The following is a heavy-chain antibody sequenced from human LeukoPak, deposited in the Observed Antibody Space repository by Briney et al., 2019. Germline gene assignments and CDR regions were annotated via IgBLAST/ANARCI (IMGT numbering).Heavy chain of an antibody. V-gene: IGHV3-30-3*01. J-gene: IGHJ6*02. CDR1: GFTFSSYA. Sequence: GGSLRLSCAASGFTFSSYAMSWVRQAPGKGLEWVAVISYDGSNKYYADSVKGRFTISRDNSKNTLYLQMNSLRAEDTAVYYCARDTCSGGSCYFPVYYYYYGMDVWGQGTTVTVSS. CDR3: ARDTCSGGSCYFPVYYYYYGMDV. CDR2: ISYDGSNK. D-gene: IGHD2-15*01.